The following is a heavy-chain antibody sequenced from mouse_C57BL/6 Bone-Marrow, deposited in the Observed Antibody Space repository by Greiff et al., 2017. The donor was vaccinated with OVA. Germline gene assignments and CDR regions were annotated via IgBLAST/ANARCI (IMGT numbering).Heavy chain of an antibody. CDR3: ARIGYYLFAY. V-gene: IGHV1-61*01. CDR2: IYPSDSET. J-gene: IGHJ3*01. CDR1: GYNFTSYW. D-gene: IGHD2-3*01. Sequence: QVQLQQPGAELVRPGSSVKLSCKASGYNFTSYWMDWVKQRPGQGLEWIGNIYPSDSETHYNQKFKDKATLTVDKSSSTAYMQLSSLTSEDSAVYYCARIGYYLFAYWGQGTLVTVSA.